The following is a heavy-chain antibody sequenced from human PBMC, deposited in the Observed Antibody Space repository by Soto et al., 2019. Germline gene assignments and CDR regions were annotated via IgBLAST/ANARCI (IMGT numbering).Heavy chain of an antibody. CDR2: IYYSGST. J-gene: IGHJ6*02. D-gene: IGHD5-12*01. Sequence: QVQLQESGPGLVKPSETLSLTCTVSGGSVSSGNYYWSWIRQPPGKGLEWIGYIYYSGSTNYNPSPDSRVTVSLDTSKDEFSLRLSSVNAADTAVYYCARDHRGSGYDLYYDYGMDVWGQGTTVTVPS. CDR3: ARDHRGSGYDLYYDYGMDV. V-gene: IGHV4-61*01. CDR1: GGSVSSGNYY.